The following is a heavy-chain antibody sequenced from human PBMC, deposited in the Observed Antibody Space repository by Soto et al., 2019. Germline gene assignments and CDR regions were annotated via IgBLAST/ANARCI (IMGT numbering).Heavy chain of an antibody. CDR1: GFTFSSFA. D-gene: IGHD3-3*01. J-gene: IGHJ4*03. Sequence: LXLSCAASGFTFSSFALNWVRQAPGKGLEWVAVISYDGSKKYYADSVKGRFTISRDNSKNKVYLLMNSLTAEDTAVYYCARELWSGYYYFDYWGQGNLVTVSS. CDR3: ARELWSGYYYFDY. CDR2: ISYDGSKK. V-gene: IGHV3-30-3*01.